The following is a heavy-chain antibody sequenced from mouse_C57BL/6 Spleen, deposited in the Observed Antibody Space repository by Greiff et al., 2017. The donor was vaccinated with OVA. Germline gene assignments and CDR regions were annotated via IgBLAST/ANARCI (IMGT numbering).Heavy chain of an antibody. J-gene: IGHJ3*01. CDR3: ARWGTTVDGFAD. D-gene: IGHD1-1*01. CDR2: INPSNGGT. V-gene: IGHV1-53*01. Sequence: QVQLQQPGTELVKPGASVKLSCKASGYTFTSYWMHWVKQRPGQGLEWIGNINPSNGGTNYNEKFKSKATLTVDKSSSTAYMQLSSLTSEDAAVYDSARWGTTVDGFADWGQGTLVTVSA. CDR1: GYTFTSYW.